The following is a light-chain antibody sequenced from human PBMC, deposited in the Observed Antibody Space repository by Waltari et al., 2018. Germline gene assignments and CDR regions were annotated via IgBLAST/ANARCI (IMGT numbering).Light chain of an antibody. J-gene: IGLJ1*01. CDR2: HDS. Sequence: SYVLTQPPSVSVAPGKTARIPCGGNNIGSRSVHWYQVRPGQAPVLVISHDSDRPSGIAERFSGSNSGNTATLTISRVEAGDEADFYCQVWDSSSDQHVFGTGTKVTVL. CDR1: NIGSRS. V-gene: IGLV3-21*01. CDR3: QVWDSSSDQHV.